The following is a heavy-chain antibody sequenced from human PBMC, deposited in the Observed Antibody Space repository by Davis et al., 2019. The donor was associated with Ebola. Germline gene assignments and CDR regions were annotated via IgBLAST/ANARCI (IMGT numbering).Heavy chain of an antibody. CDR3: ARGHNYAHEY. J-gene: IGHJ4*02. CDR2: VILKSGAT. V-gene: IGHV1-2*06. D-gene: IGHD4-11*01. Sequence: ASVQVSCKASGYTFTDYNIHWMRQAPGQGRDWLGRVILKSGATNYAQKCQVRVTMTRDTSISTVYMELSSLRYDDTADYYCARGHNYAHEYWGQGTLVTVSS. CDR1: GYTFTDYN.